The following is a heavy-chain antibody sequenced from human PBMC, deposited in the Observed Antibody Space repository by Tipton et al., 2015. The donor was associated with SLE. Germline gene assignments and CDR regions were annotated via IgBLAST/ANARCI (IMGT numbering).Heavy chain of an antibody. CDR1: GFTFSSYG. Sequence: SLRLSCAASGFTFSSYGMHWVRQAPGKGLGWVAVIWYDGSNKYYADSVKGRFTISRDNSKNTLYLQMNSLRAEDTAVYYCAKANTSGSGSLDYWGQGTLVTVSS. CDR3: AKANTSGSGSLDY. CDR2: IWYDGSNK. D-gene: IGHD3-10*01. V-gene: IGHV3-30*18. J-gene: IGHJ4*02.